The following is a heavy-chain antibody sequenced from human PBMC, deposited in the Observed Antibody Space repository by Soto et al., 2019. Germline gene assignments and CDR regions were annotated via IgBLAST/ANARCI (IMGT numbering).Heavy chain of an antibody. CDR1: GGTFSSYA. Sequence: SVKVSCKASGGTFSSYAISWVRQAPGQGLEWMGGIIPIFGTANYAQKFQGRVTITADESTSTAYMELSSLRSEDTAVYYCARELGYCISTRCYTSSNWFDPWGQGTLVTVSS. D-gene: IGHD2-2*02. CDR3: ARELGYCISTRCYTSSNWFDP. V-gene: IGHV1-69*13. CDR2: IIPIFGTA. J-gene: IGHJ5*02.